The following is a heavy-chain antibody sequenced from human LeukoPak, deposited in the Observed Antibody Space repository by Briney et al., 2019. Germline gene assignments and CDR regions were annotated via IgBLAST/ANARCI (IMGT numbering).Heavy chain of an antibody. Sequence: ASVKVSCKVSGYTFTTYDINWVRQTTGQGLEWMGWVSPNSGNTGYAQEFQGRVTMTRDTSTNTVYMELSSLTSEDTAVYYCTRGEWELTYWGQGTLVTVPS. J-gene: IGHJ4*02. V-gene: IGHV1-8*01. CDR1: GYTFTTYD. D-gene: IGHD1-26*01. CDR3: TRGEWELTY. CDR2: VSPNSGNT.